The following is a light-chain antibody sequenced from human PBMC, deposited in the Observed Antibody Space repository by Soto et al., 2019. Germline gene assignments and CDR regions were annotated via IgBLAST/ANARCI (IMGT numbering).Light chain of an antibody. CDR2: GVS. J-gene: IGKJ5*01. CDR3: MQGIQLPNT. Sequence: DIVMTQTPLSLSVTPGQPASISCKSSQGLLHSDGKTYLYWFPQKPGQPPQLLMYGVSNRFSGVPDRFSGSGSGTDYTLKISRVEADDVGVYYCMQGIQLPNTFGQGTRLEIK. CDR1: QGLLHSDGKTY. V-gene: IGKV2D-29*01.